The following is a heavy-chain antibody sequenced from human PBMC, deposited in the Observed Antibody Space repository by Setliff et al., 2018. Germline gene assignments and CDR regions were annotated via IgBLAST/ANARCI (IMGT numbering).Heavy chain of an antibody. Sequence: ASVKVSCKASGYSFIDYYIHWVRQAPGQGPEWMGRVNPKNGGILYSQKFEGRVSMTGDRTISTVYMDLRSLTFDDTAVYYCPRPRSNYNRGAFSIWGRGTMVTVSS. V-gene: IGHV1-2*06. D-gene: IGHD3-10*01. J-gene: IGHJ3*02. CDR3: PRPRSNYNRGAFSI. CDR2: VNPKNGGI. CDR1: GYSFIDYY.